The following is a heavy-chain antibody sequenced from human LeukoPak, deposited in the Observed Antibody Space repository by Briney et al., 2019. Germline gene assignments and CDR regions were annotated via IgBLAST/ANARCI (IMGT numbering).Heavy chain of an antibody. D-gene: IGHD4-17*01. Sequence: GASVKVPCKASGYTFTSYDINWVRQATGQGLEWMGWMNPNSGNTGYAQKFQGRVTMTRNTSISTAYMELSSLRSADTAVYYCASPLDYGDYGRNYYYYGMDVWGQGTTVTVSS. CDR2: MNPNSGNT. CDR3: ASPLDYGDYGRNYYYYGMDV. J-gene: IGHJ6*02. CDR1: GYTFTSYD. V-gene: IGHV1-8*01.